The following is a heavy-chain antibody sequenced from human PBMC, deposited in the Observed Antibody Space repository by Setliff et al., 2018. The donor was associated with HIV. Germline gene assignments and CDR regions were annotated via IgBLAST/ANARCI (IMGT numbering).Heavy chain of an antibody. Sequence: PGESLKISCTASGFTFGDYAVSWVRQAPGKGLEWVGFIRDKAYGETADFAASLKGRFTISRDDSKSIAYLQMNSLKTEDTAVYYCARGVPAVTGYHFDYWGQGTLVTVSS. CDR2: IRDKAYGETA. CDR3: ARGVPAVTGYHFDY. J-gene: IGHJ4*02. V-gene: IGHV3-49*04. D-gene: IGHD6-19*01. CDR1: GFTFGDYA.